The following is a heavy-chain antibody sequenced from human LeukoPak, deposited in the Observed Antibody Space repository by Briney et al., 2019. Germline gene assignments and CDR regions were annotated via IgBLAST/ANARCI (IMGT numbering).Heavy chain of an antibody. J-gene: IGHJ6*02. D-gene: IGHD6-6*01. CDR2: IYSGDSGVST. CDR3: ARSAARLRYYYAMDV. Sequence: GSLRLSCAASGFSVSNTYMSWVRQAPGKGLEWGSVIYSGDSGVSTYYADSVKGRFTISRHNSKNTLYLQMSSLRAEDTAVYFCARSAARLRYYYAMDVWGQGTTVTVCS. CDR1: GFSVSNTY. V-gene: IGHV3-53*04.